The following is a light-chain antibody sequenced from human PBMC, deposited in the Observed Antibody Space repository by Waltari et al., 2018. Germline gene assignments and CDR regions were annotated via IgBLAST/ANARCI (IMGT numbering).Light chain of an antibody. CDR1: QSVRSN. J-gene: IGKJ2*01. V-gene: IGKV3-15*01. Sequence: EIVMTQSPVTLSVSPGERATLACRASQSVRSNLAWYQQKPAQAPRLLIYGASTRATGIPARFSGSGSGTYFTLTISSLQSEDFAVYYCQQYNNWPFTFGQGTKLEIK. CDR2: GAS. CDR3: QQYNNWPFT.